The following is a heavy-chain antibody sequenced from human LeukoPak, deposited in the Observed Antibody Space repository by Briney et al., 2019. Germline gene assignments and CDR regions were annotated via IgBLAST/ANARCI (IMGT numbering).Heavy chain of an antibody. Sequence: GGSLRLSCAASGFTFSSYSMNWVRQAPGKGLEWVSSISSSSSYIYYAGSVKGRFTISRDNAKNSLYLQMNSLRAEDTAVYYCAGHVSVGTAPVPYWGQGTLVTVSS. J-gene: IGHJ4*02. CDR2: ISSSSSYI. V-gene: IGHV3-21*01. CDR3: AGHVSVGTAPVPY. D-gene: IGHD2-21*02. CDR1: GFTFSSYS.